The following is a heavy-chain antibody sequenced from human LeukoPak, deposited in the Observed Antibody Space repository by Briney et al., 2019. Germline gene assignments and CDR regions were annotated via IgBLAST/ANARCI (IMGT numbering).Heavy chain of an antibody. CDR3: ARRIQVWSGDQYYFYMDV. J-gene: IGHJ6*03. Sequence: GESLKISCKGSGYRFTSYWIGWVRQMPGKGLEWMGIIYAGDSDTRYSPSFQGQVTFSADKSINTVFLQWSSLKASDTAMYYCARRIQVWSGDQYYFYMDVWGKGTTVTISS. CDR2: IYAGDSDT. D-gene: IGHD5-18*01. CDR1: GYRFTSYW. V-gene: IGHV5-51*01.